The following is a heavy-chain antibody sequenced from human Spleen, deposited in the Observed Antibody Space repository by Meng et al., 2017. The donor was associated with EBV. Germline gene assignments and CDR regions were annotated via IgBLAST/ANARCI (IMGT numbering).Heavy chain of an antibody. V-gene: IGHV4-4*02. CDR2: VHHDGST. Sequence: QVQLQEPGRGLVKPSGTLSLPCAVCGASVSASSWWSWVRQPPGKGLEWIGEVHHDGSTNYNASLKSRVSISVEKSKNQFSLNMTSVTAADTAVYYCARADGDANWFDPWGQGTLVTVSS. J-gene: IGHJ5*01. D-gene: IGHD4-17*01. CDR3: ARADGDANWFDP. CDR1: GASVSASSW.